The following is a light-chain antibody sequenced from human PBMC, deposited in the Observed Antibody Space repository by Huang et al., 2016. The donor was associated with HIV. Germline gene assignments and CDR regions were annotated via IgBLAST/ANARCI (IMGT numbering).Light chain of an antibody. CDR2: KIS. CDR1: QKIRSW. Sequence: DIQLTQSPSTLSASVGDRLTTTCRASQKIRSWLAWYQQKPGKAPKPLIDKISSLERGGPSRFSGSGSGTKFTLTINSLQPDDIGTYYCQYGETFGQGSKVEVK. V-gene: IGKV1-5*03. J-gene: IGKJ1*01. CDR3: QYGET.